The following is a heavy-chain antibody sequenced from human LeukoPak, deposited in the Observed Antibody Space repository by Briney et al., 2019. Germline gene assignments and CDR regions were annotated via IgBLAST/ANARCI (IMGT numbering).Heavy chain of an antibody. Sequence: TGGSLELSCAASGFTFSSYGMHWVRQAPGKGLEGVAFIRDDGSNKYYADSVKGRFTISRDNSKNTLYLQMNSLRAEDTAVYYCAKDPTYCSGGSCYSSVFYWGQGTLVTVSS. D-gene: IGHD2-15*01. CDR1: GFTFSSYG. CDR3: AKDPTYCSGGSCYSSVFY. CDR2: IRDDGSNK. V-gene: IGHV3-30*02. J-gene: IGHJ4*02.